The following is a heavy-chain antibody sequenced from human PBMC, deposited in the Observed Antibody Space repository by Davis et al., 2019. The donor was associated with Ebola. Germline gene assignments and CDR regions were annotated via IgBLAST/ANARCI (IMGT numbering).Heavy chain of an antibody. Sequence: GESLKISCAASGFTFSSYGMHWVRQAPGKGLEWVAVISYDGRNKYYADSVKGRFTISRDNSKNTLYLQMNSLRAEDTAVYYCAKDLGWNDILYYYYGMDVWGQGTTVTVSS. CDR2: ISYDGRNK. CDR3: AKDLGWNDILYYYYGMDV. J-gene: IGHJ6*02. CDR1: GFTFSSYG. V-gene: IGHV3-30*18. D-gene: IGHD1-1*01.